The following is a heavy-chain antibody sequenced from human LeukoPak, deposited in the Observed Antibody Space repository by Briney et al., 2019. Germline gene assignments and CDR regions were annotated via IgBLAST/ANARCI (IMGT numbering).Heavy chain of an antibody. D-gene: IGHD2-15*01. CDR3: AKVGCSGGNCYAAFDI. Sequence: GGSLRLSCAASGFTFSSYAMHWVRQAPGKGLEWVAVISYDGSVKFYADSVKGRFTISRDNSKNTLYLQMNSLRAEDTSVYYCAKVGCSGGNCYAAFDIWGQGRMVTVSS. CDR1: GFTFSSYA. V-gene: IGHV3-30*18. CDR2: ISYDGSVK. J-gene: IGHJ3*02.